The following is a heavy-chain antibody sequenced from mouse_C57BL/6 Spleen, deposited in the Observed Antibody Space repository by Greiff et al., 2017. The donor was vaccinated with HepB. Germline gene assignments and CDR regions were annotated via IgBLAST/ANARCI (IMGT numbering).Heavy chain of an antibody. D-gene: IGHD1-1*01. J-gene: IGHJ2*01. V-gene: IGHV1-50*01. CDR3: ASRIQYYGSPRPLDY. CDR1: GYTFTSYW. Sequence: VQLQQPGAELVKPGASVKLSCKASGYTFTSYWMQWVTQRPGQGLAWIGEIDPSDSYTNYNQKFKGKATLTVDTSSSPASMQLSSLTSEDSAVYYCASRIQYYGSPRPLDYWGQGTTLTVAS. CDR2: IDPSDSYT.